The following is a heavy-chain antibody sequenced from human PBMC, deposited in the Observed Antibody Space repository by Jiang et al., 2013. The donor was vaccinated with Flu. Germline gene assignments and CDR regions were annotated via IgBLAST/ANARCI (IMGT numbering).Heavy chain of an antibody. CDR1: GYTLTELS. CDR3: ARVGVGVRSVDY. J-gene: IGHJ4*02. V-gene: IGHV1-69*04. CDR2: IIPILGIA. Sequence: SVKVSCKVSGYTLTELSMHWVRQAPGQGLEWMGRIIPILGIANYAQKFQGRVTITADKSTSTAYMELSSLRSEDTAVYYCARVGVGVRSVDYWGQGTLVTVSS. D-gene: IGHD3-10*01.